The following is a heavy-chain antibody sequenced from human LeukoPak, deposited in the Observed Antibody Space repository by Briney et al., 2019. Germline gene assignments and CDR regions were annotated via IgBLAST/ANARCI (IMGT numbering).Heavy chain of an antibody. Sequence: GGSLRLSCAASGFTLSSNYMSWVRQAPGKGLEWVSVIYSGGSTYYSDSVKGRFTISRDNSKNTLYLQMNSLRAEDTAVYYCAREHMVRGVIDYWGQGTLVTVSS. CDR2: IYSGGST. D-gene: IGHD3-10*01. J-gene: IGHJ4*02. V-gene: IGHV3-66*01. CDR3: AREHMVRGVIDY. CDR1: GFTLSSNY.